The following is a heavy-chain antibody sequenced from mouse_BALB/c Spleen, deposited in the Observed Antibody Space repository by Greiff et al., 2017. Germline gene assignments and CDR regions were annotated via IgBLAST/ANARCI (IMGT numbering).Heavy chain of an antibody. CDR1: GFNIKDTY. CDR3: APNYYFDY. Sequence: EVQLKESGAELVKPGASVKLSCTASGFNIKDTYMHWVKQRPEQGLEWIGRIDPANGNTKYDPKFQGKATITADTSSNTAYLQLSSLTSEDTAVYYCAPNYYFDYWGQGTTLTVSS. V-gene: IGHV14-3*02. D-gene: IGHD4-1*01. CDR2: IDPANGNT. J-gene: IGHJ2*01.